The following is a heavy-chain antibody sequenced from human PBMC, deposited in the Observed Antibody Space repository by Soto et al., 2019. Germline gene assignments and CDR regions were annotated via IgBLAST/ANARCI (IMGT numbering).Heavy chain of an antibody. D-gene: IGHD2-15*01. CDR3: ARAYCSGSSCWAWSNCFDP. CDR2: TYYRSKWYN. V-gene: IGHV6-1*01. Sequence: SQTLSLTCAISGDSVSSNSAAWNWIRQSPSRGLEWLGRTYYRSKWYNDYAVSVKSRITINPDTSKNQFSLQLNSVTPEDTAVYYCARAYCSGSSCWAWSNCFDPWGQGTLVTVPQ. J-gene: IGHJ5*02. CDR1: GDSVSSNSAA.